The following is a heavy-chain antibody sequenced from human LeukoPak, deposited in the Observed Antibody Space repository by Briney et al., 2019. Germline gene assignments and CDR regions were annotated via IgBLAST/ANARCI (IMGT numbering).Heavy chain of an antibody. CDR1: GDSVSSNSVA. Sequence: SQTLSLTCAISGDSVSSNSVAWNWIRQSPSRGLEWLGRTYYRSKWNNEYAESVRSRITINLDTSKNQFSLQLDSVTPEDTAVYYCARERYYFDYWGQGTLVTVSS. CDR3: ARERYYFDY. J-gene: IGHJ4*02. V-gene: IGHV6-1*01. CDR2: TYYRSKWNN.